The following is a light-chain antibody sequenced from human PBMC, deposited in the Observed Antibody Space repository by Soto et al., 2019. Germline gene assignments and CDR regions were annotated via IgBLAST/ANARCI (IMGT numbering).Light chain of an antibody. CDR2: GAS. V-gene: IGKV3-20*01. J-gene: IGKJ5*01. Sequence: EIVLTQSPGTLSLSPGDRATLSCRASQNVSSSYLAWYQQKSGQAPRLLIYGASSRATDIPDRFSGRGSGTDFTLAISRLEPEDFAVYYCQQYGSSPPITFGQGTRLDIK. CDR3: QQYGSSPPIT. CDR1: QNVSSSY.